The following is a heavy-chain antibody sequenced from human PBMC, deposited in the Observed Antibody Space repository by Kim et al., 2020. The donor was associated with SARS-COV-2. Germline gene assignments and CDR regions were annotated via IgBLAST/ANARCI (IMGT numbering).Heavy chain of an antibody. CDR3: ARSIPATIAAAGTGYFDY. J-gene: IGHJ4*02. CDR1: GGSISSSSYY. Sequence: SETLSLTCTVSGGSISSSSYYWGWIRQPPGKGLEWIGSIYYSGSTYYNPSLKSRVTISVDTSKNQFSLKLSSVTAADTAVYYCARSIPATIAAAGTGYFDYWGQGTLVTVSS. D-gene: IGHD6-13*01. V-gene: IGHV4-39*01. CDR2: IYYSGST.